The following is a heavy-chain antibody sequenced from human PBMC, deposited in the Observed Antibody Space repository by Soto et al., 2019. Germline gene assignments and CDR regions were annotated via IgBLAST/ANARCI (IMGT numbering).Heavy chain of an antibody. V-gene: IGHV1-18*01. CDR1: GYSFTNYG. CDR2: ISAYNGNT. D-gene: IGHD6-19*01. J-gene: IGHJ6*03. CDR3: ARERGVVPPVAGNTHYFYYMDV. Sequence: QDQLVQSGVEVKKPGASVKVSCKASGYSFTNYGITWVRQAPGQGFEWMGWISAYNGNTNYAQKFQGRVTLTTDESTRTAYLELRSLRSDDTDVYYCARERGVVPPVAGNTHYFYYMDVWGKGTTVNVSS.